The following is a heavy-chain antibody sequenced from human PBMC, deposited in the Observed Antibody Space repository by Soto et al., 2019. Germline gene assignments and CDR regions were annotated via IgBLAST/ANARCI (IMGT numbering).Heavy chain of an antibody. V-gene: IGHV3-7*03. CDR1: GFTFSSYW. D-gene: IGHD4-17*01. J-gene: IGHJ6*02. CDR3: ASDQNYGDAYYCYGMDV. CDR2: IKQDGGAK. Sequence: EGQLVESGGGLVQPGGSLRLSFAASGFTFSSYWMSWVRQAPGKGLEGVANIKQDGGAKYYVDSAKGRFTISRDNAKNSLYLQMNSLRAEDTAVYYCASDQNYGDAYYCYGMDVSGQGTTVTVAS.